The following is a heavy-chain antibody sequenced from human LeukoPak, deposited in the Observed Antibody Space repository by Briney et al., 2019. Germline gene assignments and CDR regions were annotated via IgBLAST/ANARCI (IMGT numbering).Heavy chain of an antibody. D-gene: IGHD3-16*01. CDR1: GYTFTGYY. CDR3: ARTYYDYVPAIY. V-gene: IGHV1-2*02. CDR2: NNPNSGGT. J-gene: IGHJ4*02. Sequence: GASVKVSCKASGYTFTGYYMHWVRQAPGQGLEWMGWNNPNSGGTNYAQKFQGRVTMTRDTSISTAYMELSRLRSDDTAVYYCARTYYDYVPAIYWGQGTLVTVSS.